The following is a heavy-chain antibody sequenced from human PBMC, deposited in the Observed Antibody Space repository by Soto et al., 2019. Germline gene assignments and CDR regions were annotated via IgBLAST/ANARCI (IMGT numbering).Heavy chain of an antibody. D-gene: IGHD6-13*01. CDR1: GSTFSSYG. Sequence: GGSLRLSCAASGSTFSSYGMHWVRQAPGKGLEWVAVIWYDGSNKYYADSVKGRFTISRDNSKNTLYLQINSLRAEDTAVYYCARDREQQLVLGWFDPWGQGTLVTVSS. CDR3: ARDREQQLVLGWFDP. V-gene: IGHV3-33*01. CDR2: IWYDGSNK. J-gene: IGHJ5*02.